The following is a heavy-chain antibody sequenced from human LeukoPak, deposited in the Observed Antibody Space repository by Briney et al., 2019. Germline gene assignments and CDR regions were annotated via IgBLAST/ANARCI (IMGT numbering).Heavy chain of an antibody. CDR3: ARDVTEPVFYDT. CDR2: ISNSGDNK. J-gene: IGHJ4*02. V-gene: IGHV3-23*01. Sequence: GGSLRLSCAASGFTFYTYAMAWVRQAPGKGLEWVSSISNSGDNKYYADAVKGRFTISRDNSKNTVYLQMYSLRVEDTARYYCARDVTEPVFYDTWGQGTLASVSS. CDR1: GFTFYTYA. D-gene: IGHD2-8*01.